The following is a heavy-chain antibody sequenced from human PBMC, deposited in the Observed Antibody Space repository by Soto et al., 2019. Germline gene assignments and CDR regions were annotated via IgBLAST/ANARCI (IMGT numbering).Heavy chain of an antibody. Sequence: GGSLRLSCAASGFTFSSYDMHWVRQATGKGLEWVSAIGTAGDTYYPGSVKGRLTISRENAKNSLYLQMNSLRAGDTAVYYCARVALPGHMLNEYYFDYWGQGTLVTVSS. CDR1: GFTFSSYD. D-gene: IGHD2-8*01. V-gene: IGHV3-13*01. J-gene: IGHJ4*02. CDR2: IGTAGDT. CDR3: ARVALPGHMLNEYYFDY.